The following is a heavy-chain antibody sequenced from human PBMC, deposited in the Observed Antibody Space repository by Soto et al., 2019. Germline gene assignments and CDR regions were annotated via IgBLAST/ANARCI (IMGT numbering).Heavy chain of an antibody. CDR2: IKSKTDGGTT. V-gene: IGHV3-15*01. J-gene: IGHJ3*01. Sequence: PGGSLRLSSAAPGFTFSNAWMSWVRQAPGKGLEWVGRIKSKTDGGTTDYAAPVKGRFTISRDDSKNTMYLQMNSLKTEDTAVYYCTTVRYGSFPFHWGQGTMVTVSS. D-gene: IGHD3-10*01. CDR1: GFTFSNAW. CDR3: TTVRYGSFPFH.